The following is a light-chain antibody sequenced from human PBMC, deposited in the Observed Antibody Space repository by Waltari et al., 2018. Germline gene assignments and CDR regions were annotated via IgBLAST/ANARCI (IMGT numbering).Light chain of an antibody. J-gene: IGKJ4*01. Sequence: EVVFTQSPATLSLSPWEIATLSCRASQSVSTYLAWYQQRPGQAPRLLIYDASNRAAGIPARFSGSGSGTDFTLTISSLEPEDFAVYYCQQRSNWPPFTFGGGTKVEIK. CDR1: QSVSTY. V-gene: IGKV3-11*01. CDR2: DAS. CDR3: QQRSNWPPFT.